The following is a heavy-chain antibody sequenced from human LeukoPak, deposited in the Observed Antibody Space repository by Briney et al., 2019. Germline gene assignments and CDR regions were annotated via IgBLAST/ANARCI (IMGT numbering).Heavy chain of an antibody. D-gene: IGHD3-22*01. Sequence: GGSLRLSCAASGFTFSSYAMHWVRQAPGKGLEWVAVISYDGSNKYYADSVKGRFTISRDNSKNTLYLQMNSLRAEDTAVYYCARDRDDRGYYYMDVWGKGTTVTVSS. V-gene: IGHV3-30*01. J-gene: IGHJ6*03. CDR2: ISYDGSNK. CDR1: GFTFSSYA. CDR3: ARDRDDRGYYYMDV.